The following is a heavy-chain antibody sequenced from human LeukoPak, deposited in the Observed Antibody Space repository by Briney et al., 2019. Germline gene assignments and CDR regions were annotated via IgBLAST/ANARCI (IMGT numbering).Heavy chain of an antibody. CDR2: LYRGGST. Sequence: LGGSLRLSYALSGFTVSCNYMSWAPQAPGRGVEGVSVLYRGGSTHYADSVKGRFTISRDNSKNTLYLQMNSLRAEDTAVYYCARPYRHPGAFDIWGQGTMDTVSS. V-gene: IGHV3-53*01. CDR1: GFTVSCNY. J-gene: IGHJ3*02. D-gene: IGHD3-16*02. CDR3: ARPYRHPGAFDI.